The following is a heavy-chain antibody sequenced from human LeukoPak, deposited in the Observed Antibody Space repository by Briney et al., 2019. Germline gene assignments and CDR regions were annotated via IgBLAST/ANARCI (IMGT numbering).Heavy chain of an antibody. CDR1: GFTFSSYA. Sequence: GGSLRLSCTASGFTFSSYAMSWVRQAPGKGLQWVSAISGSGGSTYYADSVKGRFTISRDNSKNTLYLQMNSLRAEDTALYYCAKDKGGYYPRGYFDYWGQGTLVTVSS. CDR3: AKDKGGYYPRGYFDY. D-gene: IGHD3-22*01. J-gene: IGHJ4*02. V-gene: IGHV3-23*01. CDR2: ISGSGGST.